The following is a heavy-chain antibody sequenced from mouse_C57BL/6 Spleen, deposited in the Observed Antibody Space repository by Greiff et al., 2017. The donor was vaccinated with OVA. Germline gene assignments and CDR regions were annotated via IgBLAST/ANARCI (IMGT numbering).Heavy chain of an antibody. D-gene: IGHD1-1*02. CDR1: GYSITSGYD. J-gene: IGHJ4*01. Sequence: EVKLMESGPGMVKPSQSLSLTCTVTGYSITSGYDWHWIRHFPGNKLEWMGYISYSGSTNYNPSLKSRISITHDTSKNHFFLTLNSVTTEDTATYYCARGGFTMDAMDYWGQGTSVTVSS. CDR3: ARGGFTMDAMDY. V-gene: IGHV3-1*01. CDR2: ISYSGST.